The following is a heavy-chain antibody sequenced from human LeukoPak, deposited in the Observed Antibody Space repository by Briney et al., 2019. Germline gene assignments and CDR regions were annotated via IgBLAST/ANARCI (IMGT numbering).Heavy chain of an antibody. J-gene: IGHJ4*02. Sequence: PSETLSLTCTVSGGSISSYYWSWIRQPPGKGLEWIGYIYYSGSTNYNPSLKSRVTISVDTSKNQFSLKLSSVTAADTAVYYCAREGGGGNVDYWGQGTLVTVSS. CDR2: IYYSGST. D-gene: IGHD4-23*01. CDR3: AREGGGGNVDY. V-gene: IGHV4-59*12. CDR1: GGSISSYY.